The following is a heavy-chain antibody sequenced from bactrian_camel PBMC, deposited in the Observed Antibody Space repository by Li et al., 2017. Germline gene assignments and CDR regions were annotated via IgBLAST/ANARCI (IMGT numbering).Heavy chain of an antibody. V-gene: IGHV3S53*01. CDR2: IALDGSR. CDR1: GNTYSPYC. CDR3: AAGQIPGVCRRGMSSRQFPY. J-gene: IGHJ4*01. Sequence: QVQLVESGGGSVQAGGSLRLSCVTSGNTYSPYCMGWFRQAPGKEREMVARIALDGSRTYADSVKGRITISRDNAKNTLYLQMNSLKPEDTAMYYCAAGQIPGVCRRGMSSRQFPYWGHGTQVTVS.